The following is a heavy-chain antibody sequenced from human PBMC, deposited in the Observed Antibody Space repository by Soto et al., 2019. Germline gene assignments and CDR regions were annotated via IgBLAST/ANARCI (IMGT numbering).Heavy chain of an antibody. D-gene: IGHD1-7*01. CDR3: ARVTVTGTTYWFNP. CDR1: GGSISSYY. J-gene: IGHJ5*02. Sequence: SETLSLTCTVSGGSISSYYWSWIRQPAGKGLEWIGRIYTSGSTNYNPSLKSRVTMSVDTSKNQFSLKLSSVTAADTAVYYCARVTVTGTTYWFNPWGQGTLVTVSS. CDR2: IYTSGST. V-gene: IGHV4-4*07.